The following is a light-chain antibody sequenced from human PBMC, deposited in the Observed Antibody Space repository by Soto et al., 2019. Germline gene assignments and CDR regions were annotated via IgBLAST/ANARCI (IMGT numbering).Light chain of an antibody. Sequence: IVMTQSPATLSVSPGERATLSCRASQGVSSNLAWYQQKPGQAPRLLIYGASTRATGIPDRFSGSGSGTEFTLTISSLQSEDFAVYHCQQYNNWPPFFGQGTKLEIK. CDR1: QGVSSN. V-gene: IGKV3-15*01. CDR3: QQYNNWPPF. J-gene: IGKJ2*01. CDR2: GAS.